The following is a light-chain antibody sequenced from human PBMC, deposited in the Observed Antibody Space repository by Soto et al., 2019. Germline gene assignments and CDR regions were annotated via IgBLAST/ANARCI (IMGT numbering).Light chain of an antibody. CDR1: QSISID. J-gene: IGKJ4*02. V-gene: IGKV1-39*01. CDR3: QQSLTTPLT. Sequence: DIQMTQSPSSLSASVGDRVTITCRASQSISIDLNWYQQKPGKAPTLLIYAASSLQSVVPSRFGGSGSGTDFTLTISSLQREDLATYYCQQSLTTPLTFGGGTKVDIK. CDR2: AAS.